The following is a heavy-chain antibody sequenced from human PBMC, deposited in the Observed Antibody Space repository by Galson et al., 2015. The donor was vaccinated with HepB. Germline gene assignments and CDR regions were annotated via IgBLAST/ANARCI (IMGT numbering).Heavy chain of an antibody. D-gene: IGHD2-21*01. CDR2: MGRDYGSK. CDR1: GLTFNDYY. J-gene: IGHJ5*02. Sequence: SLRLSCAVSGLTFNDYYIARIRQAPGKGLEWISFMGRDYGSKHYAEYVRGRFTTSRDNTKNSLALEMNSLIPEDTAVYYCARVTLYRETSYWGFDAWGQGTLVTVSS. CDR3: ARVTLYRETSYWGFDA. V-gene: IGHV3-11*06.